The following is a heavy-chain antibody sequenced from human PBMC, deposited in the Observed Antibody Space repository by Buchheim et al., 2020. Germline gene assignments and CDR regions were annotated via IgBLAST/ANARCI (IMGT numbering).Heavy chain of an antibody. V-gene: IGHV4-39*01. D-gene: IGHD4-23*01. CDR1: GGSITSSYYY. CDR3: ASKVYGGPFDY. J-gene: IGHJ4*02. CDR2: IYYSGAT. Sequence: QLQLQGSGPGLVRPSETLSLACIVSGGSITSSYYYWGWIRQPPGKGLEWIGSIYYSGATYYNPSLKSRVTISMDSSKNQFFLNLDSVTAADTAVYYCASKVYGGPFDYWGQG.